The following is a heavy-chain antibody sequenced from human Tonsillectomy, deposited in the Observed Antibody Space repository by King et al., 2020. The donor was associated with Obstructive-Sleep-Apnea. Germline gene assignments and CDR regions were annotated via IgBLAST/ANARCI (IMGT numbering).Heavy chain of an antibody. CDR3: ARRQLGIDY. V-gene: IGHV3-48*04. Sequence: EVQLVESGGGLVQPGGSLRLSCAASGFTFSNYSMNWVRQAPGKGLEWGSYISTSSSTIYYAESVKGRFTISRDNATNSLYLQMNSLRAEDTAVYYCARRQLGIDYWGQGTLVTVSS. D-gene: IGHD6-6*01. J-gene: IGHJ4*02. CDR1: GFTFSNYS. CDR2: ISTSSSTI.